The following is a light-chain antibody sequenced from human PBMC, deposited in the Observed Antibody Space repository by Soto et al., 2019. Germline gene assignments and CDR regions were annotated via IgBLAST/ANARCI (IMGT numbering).Light chain of an antibody. CDR3: SSYTSSSTPV. CDR2: DVS. J-gene: IGLJ1*01. Sequence: QSVLTQPASVSGSPGQSITISCTGTSSDVGRYNYVSWYQQHPGKAPKLMIYDVSNRPSGVSNRFSGSKSGNTASLTISGLQAEDEADYYCSSYTSSSTPVFGTGTKVTAL. V-gene: IGLV2-14*01. CDR1: SSDVGRYNY.